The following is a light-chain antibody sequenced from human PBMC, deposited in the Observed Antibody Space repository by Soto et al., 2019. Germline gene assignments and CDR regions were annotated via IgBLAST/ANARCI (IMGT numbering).Light chain of an antibody. V-gene: IGKV1-39*01. CDR1: QSISRY. CDR2: AAS. Sequence: DIQMTQSPSSLSASVGDRVAITCRASQSISRYLNWYQQKPGTAPKIVIYAASSLQSGVPSRFSGSGSGTDFTLTISGLQTEDFATYYCQQSHSIPRTFGQGTRWIS. J-gene: IGKJ1*01. CDR3: QQSHSIPRT.